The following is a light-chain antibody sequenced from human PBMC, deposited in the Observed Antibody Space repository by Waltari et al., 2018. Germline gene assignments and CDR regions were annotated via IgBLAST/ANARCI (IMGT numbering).Light chain of an antibody. V-gene: IGKV3-15*01. CDR1: QNIYTN. Sequence: EVVMPQSPATLYVSPGERATLSCRASQNIYTNLAWYQQSPGQPPRLLIYRASARASGVPARFSGSGSGTEFTLTISNLQSEDSAVYYCQQYNVWPPITFGQGTRLEFK. CDR2: RAS. J-gene: IGKJ5*01. CDR3: QQYNVWPPIT.